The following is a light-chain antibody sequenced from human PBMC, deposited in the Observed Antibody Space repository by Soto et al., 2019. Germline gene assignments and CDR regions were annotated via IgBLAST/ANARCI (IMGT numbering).Light chain of an antibody. CDR1: SSNIGAGYD. CDR3: QSHDSSLNSWV. CDR2: GNT. Sequence: QPVLTQPPSMSGAPGQRVTISCTGSSSNIGAGYDVHWYQLLPGTAPNLLIYGNTNRPSGVPDRFSGSKSGTSASLAITGLRAEDEADYYCQSHDSSLNSWVFGGGTKLTVL. V-gene: IGLV1-40*01. J-gene: IGLJ3*02.